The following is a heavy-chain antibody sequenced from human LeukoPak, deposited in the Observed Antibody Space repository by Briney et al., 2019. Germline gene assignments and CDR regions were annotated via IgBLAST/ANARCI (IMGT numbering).Heavy chain of an antibody. CDR2: ITWNSDRR. CDR3: ARELPYCDSRTYSASFDY. Sequence: GGSLRLSCTASGFTFDDYAMHWVRQTPGKGLEWVSGITWNSDRRGYADSVKGRFTIARDNADNSLYLQMNSLRPEDPDVYYCARELPYCDSRTYSASFDYWGQGTLVTVCS. V-gene: IGHV3-9*01. CDR1: GFTFDDYA. D-gene: IGHD3-10*01. J-gene: IGHJ4*02.